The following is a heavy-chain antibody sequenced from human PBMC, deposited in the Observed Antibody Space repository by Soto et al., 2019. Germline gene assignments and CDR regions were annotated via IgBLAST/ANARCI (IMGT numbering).Heavy chain of an antibody. V-gene: IGHV4-31*03. CDR3: ARDPVRDYYYGMDV. CDR1: GGSISSGGYY. CDR2: IYYSGST. Sequence: QVQLQESGPGLVKPSQTLSLTCTVSGGSISSGGYYWSWIRQHPGKGLEWIGYIYYSGSTYYNPSLKSRVTXXVXTXRNQFSLKLSSVTAADTAVYYCARDPVRDYYYGMDVWGQGTTVTVSS. J-gene: IGHJ6*02.